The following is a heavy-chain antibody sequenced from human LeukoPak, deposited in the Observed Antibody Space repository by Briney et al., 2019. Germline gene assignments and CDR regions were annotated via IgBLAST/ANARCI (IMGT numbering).Heavy chain of an antibody. Sequence: GGSLRLSCETSQFTFRTYAMHWVRQAPGKGLEWVALITNDGSSKYYADSVRGRFSISRDNSKNTLYLEMNSLRAEDTAVYYCARFEGYYGSGSYYRYWGQGTLVTVSS. D-gene: IGHD3-10*01. CDR3: ARFEGYYGSGSYYRY. V-gene: IGHV3-30*04. CDR2: ITNDGSSK. CDR1: QFTFRTYA. J-gene: IGHJ4*02.